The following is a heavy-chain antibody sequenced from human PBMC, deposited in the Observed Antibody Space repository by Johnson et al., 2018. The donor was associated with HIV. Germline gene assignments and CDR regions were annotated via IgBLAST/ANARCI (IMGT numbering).Heavy chain of an antibody. D-gene: IGHD1-1*01. Sequence: QVQLVESGGGVVQPGRSLRLSCAASGFTFKNYAMHWVRLAPGERLEWVAVIRYDGSNKYYADSVKGRFTISRDTSKNTLHLQMNSMRAEDTAVYYCAKGVLGTGVSSRTGAPDAFKIGGQGKRATVA. CDR3: AKGVLGTGVSSRTGAPDAFKI. CDR1: GFTFKNYA. V-gene: IGHV3-30*02. CDR2: IRYDGSNK. J-gene: IGHJ3*02.